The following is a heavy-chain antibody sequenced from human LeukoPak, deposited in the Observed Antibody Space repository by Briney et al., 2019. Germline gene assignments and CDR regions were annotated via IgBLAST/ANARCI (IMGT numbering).Heavy chain of an antibody. D-gene: IGHD7-27*01. V-gene: IGHV4-59*02. Sequence: SETLSLTCTVSGASVTDYYWSWIRQSPGKGLEWNSYIHHSGNSDYNPSLRSRVTTSLDTSKNQFSLNLISVTAADTAVYYCTRGHWGLQSWSQGTLVTVSS. CDR2: IHHSGNS. J-gene: IGHJ5*02. CDR3: TRGHWGLQS. CDR1: GASVTDYY.